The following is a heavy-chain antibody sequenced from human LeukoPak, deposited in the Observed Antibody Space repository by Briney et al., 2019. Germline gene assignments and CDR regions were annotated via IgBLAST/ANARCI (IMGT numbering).Heavy chain of an antibody. CDR2: ISTRGST. D-gene: IGHD2-21*02. Sequence: SETLSLTCTVSGASISDYYWSWIRQPAGKGLEWIGRISTRGSTNYNPSLNSPVTMTVDTSKNQFSLNLTSVTAADTAVYYCARGLYSIGRDTLDYWGQGTLVTVSS. CDR3: ARGLYSIGRDTLDY. V-gene: IGHV4-4*07. CDR1: GASISDYY. J-gene: IGHJ4*02.